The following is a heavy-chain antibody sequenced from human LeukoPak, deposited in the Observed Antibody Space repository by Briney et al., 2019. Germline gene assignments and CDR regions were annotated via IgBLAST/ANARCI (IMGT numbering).Heavy chain of an antibody. CDR1: GYTFTGYY. V-gene: IGHV1-2*02. J-gene: IGHJ4*02. Sequence: ASVKVSCKASGYTFTGYYMHWVRQAPGQGLAWIGWINPNSGATNYAQKFQGRVTMTRDTSISTAYMELSRLRSDDTAVYYCARGRIVGATYFDYWGQGTLVTVSS. CDR3: ARGRIVGATYFDY. D-gene: IGHD1-26*01. CDR2: INPNSGAT.